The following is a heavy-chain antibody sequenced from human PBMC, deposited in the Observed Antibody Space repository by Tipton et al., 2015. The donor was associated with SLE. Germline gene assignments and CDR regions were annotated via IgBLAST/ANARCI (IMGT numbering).Heavy chain of an antibody. CDR2: INHSGST. CDR1: GGSFSGYY. CDR3: ARGAAAAGTSFDY. J-gene: IGHJ4*02. D-gene: IGHD6-13*01. Sequence: TLSLTCAVYGGSFSGYYWSWIRQPPGKGLEWIGEINHSGSTNYNPSLKSRVTISVDTSKNQFSLKLSSVTAADTAVYYCARGAAAAGTSFDYWGQGTLVTASS. V-gene: IGHV4-34*01.